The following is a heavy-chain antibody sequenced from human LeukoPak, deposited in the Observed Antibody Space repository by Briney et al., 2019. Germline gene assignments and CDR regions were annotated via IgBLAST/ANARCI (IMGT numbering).Heavy chain of an antibody. CDR2: ISKGGTYI. Sequence: PGGSLRLSCAGSGFTFSPYTMNWVRQAPGKGLEWVSCISKGGTYIYYADSVRGRFTISRDNAKNSLYLQMNSLRAEDTAVYYCAREEDSTTIRSSYGMAVWGQGPTVTVSS. D-gene: IGHD2/OR15-2a*01. V-gene: IGHV3-21*01. CDR1: GFTFSPYT. J-gene: IGHJ6*02. CDR3: AREEDSTTIRSSYGMAV.